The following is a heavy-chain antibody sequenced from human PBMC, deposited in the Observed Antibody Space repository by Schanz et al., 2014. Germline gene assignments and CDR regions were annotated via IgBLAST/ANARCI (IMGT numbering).Heavy chain of an antibody. D-gene: IGHD2-2*01. J-gene: IGHJ4*02. V-gene: IGHV4-59*01. CDR2: IYYSGST. CDR3: ARGRVVPAAPEFDY. CDR1: SASIRTYY. Sequence: QVQLQESGPGLVKPSETLSLTCTVSSASIRTYYWSWIRQRPGKGLEWIGYIYYSGSTAYNPALKSRVTISVDTSKKQFSLNLSSVTAADTAVYYCARGRVVPAAPEFDYWGQGILVTVSS.